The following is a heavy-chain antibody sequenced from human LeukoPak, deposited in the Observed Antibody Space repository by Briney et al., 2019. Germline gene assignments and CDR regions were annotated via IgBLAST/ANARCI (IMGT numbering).Heavy chain of an antibody. Sequence: ASVKVSCKASGYTFTGYAMNWVRQAPGQGLEWMGIINPSGGSTSYAQKFQGRVTMTRDMSTSTVYMELSSLRSEDTAVYYCARQYSSGWYSDWGQGTLVTVSS. CDR3: ARQYSSGWYSD. CDR1: GYTFTGYA. J-gene: IGHJ4*02. CDR2: INPSGGST. D-gene: IGHD6-19*01. V-gene: IGHV1-46*01.